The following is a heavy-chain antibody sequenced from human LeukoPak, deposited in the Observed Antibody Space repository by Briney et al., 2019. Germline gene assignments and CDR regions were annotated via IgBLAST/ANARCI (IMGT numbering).Heavy chain of an antibody. Sequence: SVKVSCKASGGTFSSYAISWVRQAPGQGLEWMGGIIPIFGTANYAQKFQGRVTITADESTSTAYMELSSLRSEDTAVYYCARAGEPILRYCSSTSCYPHWFDPWGQGTLVTVSS. CDR3: ARAGEPILRYCSSTSCYPHWFDP. D-gene: IGHD2-2*01. CDR2: IIPIFGTA. CDR1: GGTFSSYA. J-gene: IGHJ5*02. V-gene: IGHV1-69*01.